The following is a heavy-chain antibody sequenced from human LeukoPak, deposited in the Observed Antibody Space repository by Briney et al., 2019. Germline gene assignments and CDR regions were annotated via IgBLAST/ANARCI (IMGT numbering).Heavy chain of an antibody. CDR2: ISAYNGNT. D-gene: IGHD3-9*01. J-gene: IGHJ3*02. Sequence: GASVTVSCKASGYTFTSYGISWVRQAPGQGLEWMGWISAYNGNTNYAQTLQGRVTMTTDTSTSTAYMELRSLRSDDTAVYYCARVEYDILAGYPSGDAFDIWGQGTMVTVSS. V-gene: IGHV1-18*01. CDR3: ARVEYDILAGYPSGDAFDI. CDR1: GYTFTSYG.